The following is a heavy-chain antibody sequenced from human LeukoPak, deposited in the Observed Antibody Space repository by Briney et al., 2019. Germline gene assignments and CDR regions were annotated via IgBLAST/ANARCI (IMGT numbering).Heavy chain of an antibody. CDR3: ARDLVGDGYNNY. CDR2: IIPIFGTA. J-gene: IGHJ4*02. V-gene: IGHV1-69*06. Sequence: ASVKVSCKASGGTFSSHGISWVRHAPGQGLEWMGRIIPIFGTANYAQKFQGRVTITADKSTSTAYMELSSLRSEDTAVYYCARDLVGDGYNNYWRQGTLVTVSS. CDR1: GGTFSSHG. D-gene: IGHD5-24*01.